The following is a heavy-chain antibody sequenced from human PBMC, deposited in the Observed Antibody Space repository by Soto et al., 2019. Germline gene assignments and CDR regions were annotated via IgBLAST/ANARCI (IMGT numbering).Heavy chain of an antibody. CDR1: GGSISSGGYY. J-gene: IGHJ3*02. D-gene: IGHD3-3*01. CDR2: IYYSGST. CDR3: ARHGSGRRTLDI. Sequence: SETLSFTCTVSGGSISSGGYYWSWIRQPPGKGLEWIGYIYYSGSTNQNPSLNSRVTMSVDTSKKQASLKLTSVTAADTAVYYRARHGSGRRTLDIWGHGTMVTLSS. V-gene: IGHV4-61*08.